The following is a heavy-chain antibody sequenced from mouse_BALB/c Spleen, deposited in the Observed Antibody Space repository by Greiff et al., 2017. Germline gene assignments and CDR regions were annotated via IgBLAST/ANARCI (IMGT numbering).Heavy chain of an antibody. V-gene: IGHV5-6-5*01. J-gene: IGHJ2*01. CDR3: ARGYGSSYYFDY. CDR2: ISSGGST. D-gene: IGHD1-1*01. CDR1: GFTFSSYA. Sequence: EVQVVESGGGLVKPGGSLKLSCAASGFTFSSYAMSWVRQTPEKRLEWVASISSGGSTYYPDSVKGRFTISRDNARNILYLQMSSLRSEDTAMYYCARGYGSSYYFDYWGQGTTLTVSS.